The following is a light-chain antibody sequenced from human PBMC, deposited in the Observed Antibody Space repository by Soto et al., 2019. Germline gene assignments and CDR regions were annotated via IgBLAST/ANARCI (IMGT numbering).Light chain of an antibody. CDR2: GAS. CDR3: QHYGSTPWS. CDR1: QSVSSTY. J-gene: IGKJ1*01. Sequence: EVVLTQSPGTLSLSPGERATLSCRASQSVSSTYLAWYQQRPGQAPRRLIYGASTRATDIPDRISGSGSGTDFTLTVSRLEPEDFAVYYCQHYGSTPWSFGQGTKVKIK. V-gene: IGKV3-20*01.